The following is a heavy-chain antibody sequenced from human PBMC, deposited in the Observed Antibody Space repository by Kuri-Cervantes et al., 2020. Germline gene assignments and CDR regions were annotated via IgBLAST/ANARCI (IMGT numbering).Heavy chain of an antibody. D-gene: IGHD2-15*01. CDR3: AKAVVVAAPFDY. J-gene: IGHJ4*02. Sequence: GESLKISCAASGFTFSDYYMSWIRQAPGKGLEWVSYISSSGSTIYYADSVKGRFTISRDNPKNSLYLQMNSLRAEDTALYYCAKAVVVAAPFDYWGQGTLVTVSS. CDR2: ISSSGSTI. V-gene: IGHV3-11*01. CDR1: GFTFSDYY.